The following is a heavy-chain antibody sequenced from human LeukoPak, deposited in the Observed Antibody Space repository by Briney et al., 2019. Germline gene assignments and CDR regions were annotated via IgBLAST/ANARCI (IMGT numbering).Heavy chain of an antibody. D-gene: IGHD3-16*02. V-gene: IGHV1-2*02. CDR2: INPNSGGT. CDR3: AKDYDHVGESYCYPAPFDY. Sequence: ASVTVSCTASGYTFTGYYMHWVRQAPGQGLEWMGWINPNSGGTNYAQKFQGRVIMTRDTSISTAYLEPSRLRSDDTAVYYCAKDYDHVGESYCYPAPFDYWGQGTLLTVSS. J-gene: IGHJ4*02. CDR1: GYTFTGYY.